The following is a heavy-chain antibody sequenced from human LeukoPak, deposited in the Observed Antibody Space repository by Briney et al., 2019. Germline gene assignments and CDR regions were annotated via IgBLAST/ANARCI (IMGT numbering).Heavy chain of an antibody. J-gene: IGHJ4*02. CDR2: ISSSSSYI. V-gene: IGHV3-21*01. D-gene: IGHD3-10*01. CDR3: ARGRYYGSGKGKYYFDY. Sequence: GGSLRLSCAASGFTFSSYSMNWVRQAPGKGLEWVSSISSSSSYIYYADSVKGRFTISRDNAKNSLYLQMNSLRAEDTAVYYCARGRYYGSGKGKYYFDYWGQGTLVTVSS. CDR1: GFTFSSYS.